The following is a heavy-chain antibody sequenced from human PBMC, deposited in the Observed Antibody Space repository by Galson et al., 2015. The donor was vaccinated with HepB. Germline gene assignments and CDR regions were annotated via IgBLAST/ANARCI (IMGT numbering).Heavy chain of an antibody. Sequence: SLRLSCAASGFTFSSYWMSWARQTPGKGLEWVANIKQDGSEKFYADSVKGRFTISRDNAKNSLYLQMNSLRVEDTAVYYCARHSGTYYDYWGQGTLVTVSS. V-gene: IGHV3-7*03. J-gene: IGHJ4*02. CDR1: GFTFSSYW. D-gene: IGHD1-26*01. CDR2: IKQDGSEK. CDR3: ARHSGTYYDY.